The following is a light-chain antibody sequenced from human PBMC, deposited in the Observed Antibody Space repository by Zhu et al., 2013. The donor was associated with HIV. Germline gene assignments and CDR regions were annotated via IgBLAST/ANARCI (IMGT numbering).Light chain of an antibody. CDR3: QQRSKRPLT. CDR2: DAS. CDR1: QSLYDNH. V-gene: IGKV3D-20*02. Sequence: EIVLTQSPATLSLSPGERATLSCGTSQSLYDNHIAWYQQRPGLAPRLLIYDASRRATGVPDRFSGSGSGTDFTLTISRLEAEDFAVYYCQQRSKRPLTFGGGTKVEIK. J-gene: IGKJ4*01.